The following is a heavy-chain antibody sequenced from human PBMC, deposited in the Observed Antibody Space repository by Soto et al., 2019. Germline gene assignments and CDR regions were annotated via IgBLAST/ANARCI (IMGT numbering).Heavy chain of an antibody. CDR1: GGSFSGYY. Sequence: SETLSLTCVVYGGSFSGYYWSWIRQPPGNGLEWIGEINHSGSTNYNPSLKSRVTISVDTSKNQFSLKLSSVAAADTAVYYCARTRAGTTTYYYYYMDVWGKGTTVTVSS. V-gene: IGHV4-34*01. D-gene: IGHD1-1*01. CDR2: INHSGST. J-gene: IGHJ6*03. CDR3: ARTRAGTTTYYYYYMDV.